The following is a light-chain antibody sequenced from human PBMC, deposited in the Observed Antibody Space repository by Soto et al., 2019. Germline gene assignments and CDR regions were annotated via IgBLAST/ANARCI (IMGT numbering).Light chain of an antibody. CDR3: SSYTSDSSYV. CDR1: SSGVGLYDY. Sequence: QSALTQPASVSGSAGQSINISCIETSSGVGLYDYVSWYQQHPGKAPQLMIYAVSNRPSGVSNRFSASKSGNTASLFISGLQAEDEADYYCSSYTSDSSYVFGSGTKVTV. J-gene: IGLJ1*01. CDR2: AVS. V-gene: IGLV2-14*01.